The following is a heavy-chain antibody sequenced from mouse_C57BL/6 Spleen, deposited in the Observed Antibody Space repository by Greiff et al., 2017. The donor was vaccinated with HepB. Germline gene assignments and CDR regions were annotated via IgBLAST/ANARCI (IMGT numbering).Heavy chain of an antibody. D-gene: IGHD4-1*01. CDR3: AMGLTGTSGWYFDV. J-gene: IGHJ1*03. V-gene: IGHV5-15*01. CDR1: GFTFSDYG. CDR2: ISNLAYSI. Sequence: EVQLVESGGGLVQPGGSLKLSCAASGFTFSDYGMAWVRQAPRKGPEWVAFISNLAYSIYYADTVTGRFTISRENAKNTLYLEMSSLRYEDTAMYYCAMGLTGTSGWYFDVWGTGTTVTVSS.